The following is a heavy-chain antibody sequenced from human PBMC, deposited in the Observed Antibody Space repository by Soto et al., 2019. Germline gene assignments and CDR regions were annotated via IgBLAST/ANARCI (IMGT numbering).Heavy chain of an antibody. CDR3: ARDGLVFGVVSRSNYYYYGMDV. D-gene: IGHD3-3*01. CDR2: ISAYNGNT. CDR1: GYTFTSYG. J-gene: IGHJ6*02. Sequence: QVQLVQSGAEVKKPGASVKVSCKASGYTFTSYGISWVRQAPGQGLEWMGWISAYNGNTNYAQKLQGRFTMTTTTSTSTAYMELRSLRSDDTAVYYCARDGLVFGVVSRSNYYYYGMDVWGQGTTVTVSS. V-gene: IGHV1-18*01.